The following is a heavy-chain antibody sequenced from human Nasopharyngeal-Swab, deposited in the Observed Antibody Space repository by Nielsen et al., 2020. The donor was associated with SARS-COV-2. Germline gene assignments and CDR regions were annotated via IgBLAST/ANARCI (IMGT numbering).Heavy chain of an antibody. V-gene: IGHV4-39*07. CDR2: IYYSGST. J-gene: IGHJ5*02. Sequence: WVRQPPGKGLEWIGSIYYSGSTYYNPSVKSRVTISVDTSKNQFSLKLSSVTAADTAVYYCPRDLDSSSWFNWFDPWGQGTLVTVSS. CDR3: PRDLDSSSWFNWFDP. D-gene: IGHD6-13*01.